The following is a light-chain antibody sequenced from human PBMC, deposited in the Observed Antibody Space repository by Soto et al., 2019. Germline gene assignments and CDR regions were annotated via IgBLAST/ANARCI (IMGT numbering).Light chain of an antibody. CDR2: AAS. Sequence: EIVLTQSPGTLSLSPGETPTVSRRASQSVSSSFLAWYQQKPGQAHRLLIYAASGRANGTPDRISGSGSGTDFTLTISRLEPEDFAVYDCQHYGSSTGWTFGQGTKVDIK. J-gene: IGKJ1*01. V-gene: IGKV3-20*01. CDR3: QHYGSSTGWT. CDR1: QSVSSSF.